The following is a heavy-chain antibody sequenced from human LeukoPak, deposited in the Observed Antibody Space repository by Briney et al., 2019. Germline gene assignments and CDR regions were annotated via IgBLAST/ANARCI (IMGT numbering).Heavy chain of an antibody. CDR3: ARARAPPGYYMDV. CDR1: GGSFSGYY. J-gene: IGHJ6*03. Sequence: SETLSLTCAVYGGSFSGYYWSWIRQPPGKGLEWIGYIYYSGSTNYNPSLKSRVTISVDTSKNQFSLKLSSVTAADTAVYYCARARAPPGYYMDVWGKGTTVTVSS. V-gene: IGHV4-59*01. CDR2: IYYSGST.